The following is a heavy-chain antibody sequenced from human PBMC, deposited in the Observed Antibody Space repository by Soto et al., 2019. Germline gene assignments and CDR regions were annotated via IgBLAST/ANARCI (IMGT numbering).Heavy chain of an antibody. V-gene: IGHV3-74*01. CDR3: ARDVGDSSGYHY. D-gene: IGHD3-22*01. CDR2: INTDGSTI. CDR1: GFIFSSDW. J-gene: IGHJ4*02. Sequence: GGSLRLSCAASGFIFSSDWMHWVRQAPGKGLVWVSRINTDGSTIYYADSVKGRFTISRDNAKNSLYLQMNSLRDEDTAVYYCARDVGDSSGYHYWGQGTLVTVSS.